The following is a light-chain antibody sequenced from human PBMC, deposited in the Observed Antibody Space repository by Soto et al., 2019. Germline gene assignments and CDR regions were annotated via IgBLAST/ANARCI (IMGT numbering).Light chain of an antibody. CDR3: QQLYICPLT. Sequence: DIQFTQSPAFLSAYVGDRVTITCRASQGISSFLAWYQQKPGKAPNLLMYAASTLQSGVPSRFSGGESGTEYTLTISSLQPEDSATYYCQQLYICPLTFGHGTRLEVK. V-gene: IGKV1-9*01. J-gene: IGKJ5*01. CDR2: AAS. CDR1: QGISSF.